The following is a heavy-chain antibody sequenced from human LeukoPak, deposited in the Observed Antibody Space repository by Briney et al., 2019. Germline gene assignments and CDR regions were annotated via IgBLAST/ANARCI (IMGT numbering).Heavy chain of an antibody. V-gene: IGHV4-31*02. CDR1: GGSISSGGYY. CDR2: IYYSGST. Sequence: SQTLSLTCTVSGGSISSGGYYWSWIRQHPGKGLEWIGYIYYSGSTYYNPSLKSRVTISVDTSKNQFSLKLSSVTAADTAVYYCARGSSGSWMMHAFDIWGQGTMVTVSS. J-gene: IGHJ3*02. CDR3: ARGSSGSWMMHAFDI. D-gene: IGHD1-26*01.